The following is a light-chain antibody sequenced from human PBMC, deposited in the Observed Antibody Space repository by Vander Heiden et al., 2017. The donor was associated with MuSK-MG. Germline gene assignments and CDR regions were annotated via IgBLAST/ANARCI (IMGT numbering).Light chain of an antibody. CDR2: WAS. Sequence: DIVMTESPDSMAVSLGEGAIISCQSGQSLFYSSNYQNYLAWYPQKPRLPPELPIIWASTRQAGVPDRVGGGGSETDFSPSIGSMQAEDEAVYDCKQYYGTPRTFGRGTRLEI. J-gene: IGKJ2*01. V-gene: IGKV4-1*01. CDR3: KQYYGTPRT. CDR1: QSLFYSSNYQNY.